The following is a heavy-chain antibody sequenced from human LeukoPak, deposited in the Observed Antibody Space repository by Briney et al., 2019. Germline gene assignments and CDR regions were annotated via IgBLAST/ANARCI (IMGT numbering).Heavy chain of an antibody. CDR1: GFTFSSYW. CDR2: IYHSGST. D-gene: IGHD3-10*01. J-gene: IGHJ4*01. CDR3: ARGTDYYGSGSYFDY. Sequence: GSLRLSCAASGFTFSSYWMSWVRQPPGKGLEWIGEIYHSGSTNYNPSLKSRVTISVDKSKNQFSLKLSSVTAADTAVYYCARGTDYYGSGSYFDYWGHGTLVTVSS. V-gene: IGHV4-4*02.